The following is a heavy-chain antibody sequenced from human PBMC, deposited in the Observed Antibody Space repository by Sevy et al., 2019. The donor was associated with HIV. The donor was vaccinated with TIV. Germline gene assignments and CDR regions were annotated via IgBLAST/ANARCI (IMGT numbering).Heavy chain of an antibody. CDR2: INPNSGGT. J-gene: IGHJ6*02. D-gene: IGHD3-22*01. V-gene: IGHV1-2*02. Sequence: ASVKVSCKASGYTFTGYYMHWVRQAPGQGLGWMGWINPNSGGTNYAQKFQGRVTMTRDTSISTAYMELSRLRSDDTAVYYCARPTRPHYYDSSMDVWGQGTTVTVSS. CDR3: ARPTRPHYYDSSMDV. CDR1: GYTFTGYY.